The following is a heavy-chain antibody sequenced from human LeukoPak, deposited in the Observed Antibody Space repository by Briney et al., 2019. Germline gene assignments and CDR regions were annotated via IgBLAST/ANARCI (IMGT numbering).Heavy chain of an antibody. D-gene: IGHD3-10*01. CDR3: ARAPSSYYGSGSLDY. Sequence: SETLSLTCSVSGGSISSLYWSWIRQPPGKGLEWIGYIYYTGSTNYNPSLKSRVTISVDTSKNQFSLRLSSVTAADTAVYYCARAPSSYYGSGSLDYWGQGTLVTVSP. J-gene: IGHJ4*02. V-gene: IGHV4-59*01. CDR2: IYYTGST. CDR1: GGSISSLY.